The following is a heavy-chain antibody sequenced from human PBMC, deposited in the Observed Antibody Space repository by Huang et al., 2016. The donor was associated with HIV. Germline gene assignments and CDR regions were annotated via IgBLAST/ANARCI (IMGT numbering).Heavy chain of an antibody. CDR3: ASGQRMRESDIVATIPVS. CDR2: INPCKGNT. CDR1: GYNFTSRG. D-gene: IGHD5-12*01. Sequence: QVHLVQSGPEVKKPGASVKVSCKASGYNFTSRGLHWVRQAPGQRLEWMGYINPCKGNTKYAPKFQDRVTLTRDRSANTAYMQLSRLTAEDTAVYYCASGQRMRESDIVATIPVSWGQGALVTVSS. V-gene: IGHV1-3*01. J-gene: IGHJ5*02.